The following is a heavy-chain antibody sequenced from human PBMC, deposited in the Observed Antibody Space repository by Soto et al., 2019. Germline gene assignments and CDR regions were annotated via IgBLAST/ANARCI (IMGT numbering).Heavy chain of an antibody. D-gene: IGHD2-2*01. J-gene: IGHJ4*02. CDR3: ARDKGYLDY. CDR1: RFTFSGYW. V-gene: IGHV3-7*01. CDR2: INPDGSEK. Sequence: EVQLVESGGGLVQPGGSLRLSCAASRFTFSGYWMSWVRQAPGKGLEWVANINPDGSEKFYVDSVKGRFTISRDNAKNSLCLQMNSLRAEDTAVYYCARDKGYLDYWGQGTLVTVSS.